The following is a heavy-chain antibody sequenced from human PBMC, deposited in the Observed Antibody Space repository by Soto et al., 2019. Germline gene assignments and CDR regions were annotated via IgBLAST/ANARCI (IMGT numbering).Heavy chain of an antibody. J-gene: IGHJ4*02. CDR3: ARLWFGRGVYYFDY. V-gene: IGHV4-59*01. D-gene: IGHD3-10*01. CDR1: GGSISSYY. Sequence: SETLSLTCTVSGGSISSYYWSWIRQPPGKGLEWIGYIYYSGSTNYNPSLKSRVTISVDTSKNQFSLKLSSVTAADAAVYYCARLWFGRGVYYFDYWGQGTLVTVSS. CDR2: IYYSGST.